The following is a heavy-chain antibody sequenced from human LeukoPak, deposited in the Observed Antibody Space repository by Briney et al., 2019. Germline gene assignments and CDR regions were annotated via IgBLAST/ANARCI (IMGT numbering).Heavy chain of an antibody. V-gene: IGHV4-39*01. CDR2: IYYSGST. Sequence: SETLSLTCTVSGGSISSYYWGWIRQPPGKWLEWIGSIYYSGSTYYNPSLKSRVTISVDTSKNQFSLKLSSVTAADTAVYYCASVFTPDLQLDYWGQGTLVTVSS. CDR3: ASVFTPDLQLDY. CDR1: GGSISSYY. J-gene: IGHJ4*02. D-gene: IGHD1-14*01.